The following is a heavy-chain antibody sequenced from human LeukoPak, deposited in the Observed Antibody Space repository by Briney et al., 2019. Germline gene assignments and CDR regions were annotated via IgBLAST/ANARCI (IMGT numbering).Heavy chain of an antibody. Sequence: GGALRLSCAASGLSFSTYAMSWVRQAPWRGREWVSAIRAGGATIYYADSVQGRFTVSRDHSKHTLYLHMNSLRAEDTAIYYCAKDSGGTYFSYYYYMHVSGKGTTVTVSS. V-gene: IGHV3-23*01. CDR1: GLSFSTYA. CDR3: AKDSGGTYFSYYYYMHV. D-gene: IGHD1-26*01. J-gene: IGHJ6*03. CDR2: IRAGGATI.